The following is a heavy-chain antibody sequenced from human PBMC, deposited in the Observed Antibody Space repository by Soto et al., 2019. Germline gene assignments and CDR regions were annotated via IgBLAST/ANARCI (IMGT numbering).Heavy chain of an antibody. D-gene: IGHD7-27*01. CDR2: ISYDGTNK. Sequence: VGSLRLSCAASGFSFSISPMHWVRQAPGKGPEWVALISYDGTNKFYADSVKGRFTISRDNSKSTLYLQVDSLRPEDAAVYYCARDPKTSGGQHWAFNYFDSWGQRTLVTVSS. CDR3: ARDPKTSGGQHWAFNYFDS. J-gene: IGHJ4*02. CDR1: GFSFSISP. V-gene: IGHV3-30-3*01.